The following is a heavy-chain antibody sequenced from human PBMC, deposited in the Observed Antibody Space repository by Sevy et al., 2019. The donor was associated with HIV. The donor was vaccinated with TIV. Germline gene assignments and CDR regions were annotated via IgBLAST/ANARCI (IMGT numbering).Heavy chain of an antibody. CDR3: AKDRVSGTYYTGDFDY. CDR2: ITISGGTT. CDR1: GFTFSNYA. V-gene: IGHV3-23*01. J-gene: IGHJ4*02. Sequence: GGSLRRSCAASGFTFSNYAMSWVRQAPGKGLEWVSVITISGGTTYYADSVKGRFTISRDSSKNTLYLQMNSLRAEDTAVYYCAKDRVSGTYYTGDFDYWGQGTLVTVSS. D-gene: IGHD3-10*01.